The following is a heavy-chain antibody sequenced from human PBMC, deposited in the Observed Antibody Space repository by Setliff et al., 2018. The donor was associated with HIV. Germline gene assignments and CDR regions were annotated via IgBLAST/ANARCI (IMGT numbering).Heavy chain of an antibody. CDR2: IHTTGST. Sequence: TLSLTCSVSGDSISSGSYYWSWIRLPAGKGLEWIGQIHTTGSTNYNPSLKSRVTISIDTSKNQFSLKLNSVTATDTAVYYCAKRTFGIRGVVRGYYYYYMDVWGKGTTVTVSS. J-gene: IGHJ6*03. V-gene: IGHV4-61*09. CDR3: AKRTFGIRGVVRGYYYYYMDV. D-gene: IGHD3-10*01. CDR1: GDSISSGSYY.